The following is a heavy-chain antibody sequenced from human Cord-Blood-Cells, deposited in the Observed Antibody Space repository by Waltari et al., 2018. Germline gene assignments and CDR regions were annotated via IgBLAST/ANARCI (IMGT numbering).Heavy chain of an antibody. CDR2: INHSGST. D-gene: IGHD3-10*01. Sequence: QVQLQQWGAGLLKPSETLSLTCAVYGGSFSGYYWSWLRQPPGKGLEWIGEINHSGSTNYNPSLKSRVTISVDTSKNQFSLKLSSVTAADTAVYYCAREGYYGSGSYYPDYWGQGTLVTVSS. V-gene: IGHV4-34*01. CDR1: GGSFSGYY. J-gene: IGHJ4*02. CDR3: AREGYYGSGSYYPDY.